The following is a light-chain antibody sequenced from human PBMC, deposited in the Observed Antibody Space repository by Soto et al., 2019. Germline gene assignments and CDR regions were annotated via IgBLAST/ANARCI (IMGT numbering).Light chain of an antibody. J-gene: IGKJ1*01. CDR1: QSVSSN. V-gene: IGKV3-15*01. CDR2: GAP. Sequence: EIVMTQSPATLSVSPGERATLSCRVSQSVSSNLAWYQQKPGQAPRLLIYGAPTRATGIPARFSGSGSGTEFTLTISSLQSEDFAVYYCQQYNNWPPVWTFGQGTKVEIK. CDR3: QQYNNWPPVWT.